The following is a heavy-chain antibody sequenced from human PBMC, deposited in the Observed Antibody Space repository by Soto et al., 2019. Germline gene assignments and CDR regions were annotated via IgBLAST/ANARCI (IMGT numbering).Heavy chain of an antibody. CDR2: IYYSGST. CDR1: GGSISSYY. CDR3: ASLRGAGGRLDP. V-gene: IGHV4-59*01. Sequence: SETLSLTCTVSGGSISSYYWSWIRQPPGKGLEWIGYIYYSGSTNYNPSLKSRVTISVDTSKNQFSLKLSSMTAADTAVYYCASLRGAGGRLDPSGQGNLVTVSS. D-gene: IGHD3-16*01. J-gene: IGHJ5*02.